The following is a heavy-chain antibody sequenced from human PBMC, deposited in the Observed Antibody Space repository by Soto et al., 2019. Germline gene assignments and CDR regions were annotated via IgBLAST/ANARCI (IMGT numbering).Heavy chain of an antibody. V-gene: IGHV4-61*08. CDR1: GDSVSSVGFH. D-gene: IGHD6-19*01. Sequence: SETLSLTCTVSGDSVSSVGFHWAWLRRPPGKGLEWIGYIYNGGSTYYSPSLESRIHMSLDTTKNQYSLRLTSVTAADTAVYYCARDTAAVAGLDYWGQGILVTVSS. CDR3: ARDTAAVAGLDY. J-gene: IGHJ4*02. CDR2: IYNGGST.